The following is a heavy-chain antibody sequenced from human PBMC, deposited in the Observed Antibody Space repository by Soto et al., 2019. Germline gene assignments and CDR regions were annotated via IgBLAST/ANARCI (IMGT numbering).Heavy chain of an antibody. V-gene: IGHV4-59*08. CDR2: IYYSGST. D-gene: IGHD6-13*01. CDR3: ARQAYSSSHNWFDP. J-gene: IGHJ5*02. CDR1: GGSISSYY. Sequence: SETLSLTCTVSGGSISSYYWSWIRQPPGKGLEWIGYIYYSGSTNYNPSLKSRVAISVDTSKNQFSLKLSSVTAADTAGYYCARQAYSSSHNWFDPWGQGTLVTVSS.